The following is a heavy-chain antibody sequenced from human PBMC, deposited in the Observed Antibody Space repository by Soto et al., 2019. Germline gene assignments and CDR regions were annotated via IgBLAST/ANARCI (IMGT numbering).Heavy chain of an antibody. J-gene: IGHJ3*02. V-gene: IGHV4-31*03. CDR1: GVSISSGGYY. CDR2: IYYTGST. CDR3: ARGSQLERDAFDI. Sequence: QVQLQESGPGLVKPSQTLSLTCTVSGVSISSGGYYWSWIRQQLGKGLEWIGYIYYTGSTYYNPSLKSRVTMSLDTSKNQFSLKLSSVPVADTAVYYCARGSQLERDAFDIWGQGTMVTVSS. D-gene: IGHD1-1*01.